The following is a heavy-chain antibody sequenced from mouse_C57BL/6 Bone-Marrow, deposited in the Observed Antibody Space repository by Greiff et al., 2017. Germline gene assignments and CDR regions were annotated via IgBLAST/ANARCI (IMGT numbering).Heavy chain of an antibody. CDR3: TRDGNYDYFDY. D-gene: IGHD2-1*01. CDR1: GFTFSDAW. CDR2: IRNKANNHAT. J-gene: IGHJ2*01. Sequence: DVMLVESGGGLVQPGGSMKLSCAASGFTFSDAWMDWVRQSPEKGLEWVAEIRNKANNHATYSAESVKGRFTISRDDSKSSVYLQMNSLRAEDTGIYYCTRDGNYDYFDYWGQGTTLTVSS. V-gene: IGHV6-6*01.